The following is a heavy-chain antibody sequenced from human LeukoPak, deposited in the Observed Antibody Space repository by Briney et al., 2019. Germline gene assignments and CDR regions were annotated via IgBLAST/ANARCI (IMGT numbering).Heavy chain of an antibody. CDR3: AREPPPYYYDSSGYYYGDAFDI. V-gene: IGHV3-66*01. D-gene: IGHD3-22*01. CDR2: IYSGGST. CDR1: GFTFSSYA. J-gene: IGHJ3*02. Sequence: GGSLRLSCAASGFTFSSYAMSWVRQAPGKGLEWVSVIYSGGSTYYADSVKSRFTISRDNSKNTLYLQMNSLRAEDTAVYYCAREPPPYYYDSSGYYYGDAFDIWGQGTMVTVSS.